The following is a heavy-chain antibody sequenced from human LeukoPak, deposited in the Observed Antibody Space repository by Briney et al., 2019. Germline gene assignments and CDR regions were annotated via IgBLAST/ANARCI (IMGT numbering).Heavy chain of an antibody. J-gene: IGHJ4*02. CDR1: GFSFSNDY. D-gene: IGHD6-6*01. V-gene: IGHV3-53*01. CDR3: TRLLPSSHHFFDS. CDR2: IYGGGDT. Sequence: PGGSLRLSCVVSGFSFSNDYMSWVRQAPGKGLEWVSVIYGGGDTYYADSVRGRFTISRDNFENTLFLQMDSLRAEDTAVYYCTRLLPSSHHFFDSWGQEALVTVSS.